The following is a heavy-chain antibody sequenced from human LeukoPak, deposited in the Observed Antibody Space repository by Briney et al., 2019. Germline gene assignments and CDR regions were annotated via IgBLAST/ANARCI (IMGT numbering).Heavy chain of an antibody. Sequence: SETLSLTCAVYGGSFSGYYWSWIRQPPGKGLEWIGEINRSGSTNYNPSLKSRVTISVDTSKNQFSLKLSSVTAADTAVYYCASPCGRYCSGGSYSYWGQGTLVTVSS. V-gene: IGHV4-34*01. D-gene: IGHD2-15*01. CDR3: ASPCGRYCSGGSYSY. CDR2: INRSGST. CDR1: GGSFSGYY. J-gene: IGHJ4*02.